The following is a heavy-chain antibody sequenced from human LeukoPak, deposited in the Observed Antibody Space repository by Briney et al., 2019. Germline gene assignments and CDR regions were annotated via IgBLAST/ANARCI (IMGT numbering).Heavy chain of an antibody. V-gene: IGHV2-70*04. CDR1: GFSLSSSGMR. D-gene: IGHD3-10*01. J-gene: IGHJ4*02. CDR3: ARISPYGSGTWSDY. Sequence: SGPTLVNPTQTLTLTCTFSGFSLSSSGMRVSWLRQPRGKALEWLARIDWDDDKFYSTSLKTRLTISKDTSKNQVVLTMTNMDPVDTATYYCARISPYGSGTWSDYWGQGTLVTVSS. CDR2: IDWDDDK.